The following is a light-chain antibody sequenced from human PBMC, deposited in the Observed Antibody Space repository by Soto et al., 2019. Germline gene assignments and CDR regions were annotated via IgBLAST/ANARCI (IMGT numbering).Light chain of an antibody. J-gene: IGKJ1*01. CDR1: QTISSW. Sequence: DIQITQSPSTLSGSVGDRVTITCRASQTISSWLAWYQQKPGKAPKVLIYHASNLQSGVPSSFSGSGSGTEFTLTISSLQPDDFATYYCQQYNSYSFGQGTKVDIK. CDR2: HAS. CDR3: QQYNSYS. V-gene: IGKV1-5*01.